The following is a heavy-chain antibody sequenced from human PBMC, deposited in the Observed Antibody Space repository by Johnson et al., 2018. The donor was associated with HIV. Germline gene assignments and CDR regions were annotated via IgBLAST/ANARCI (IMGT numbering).Heavy chain of an antibody. V-gene: IGHV3-30*03. J-gene: IGHJ3*02. Sequence: QVQLVESGGGVVRPGGSLRLSCAASGFTFSGYGMHWVRQAPGKGLEWVAVISFDGRIKYYADSVKGRFTISRDNSKNTLYLQINSLRPEDTALYYCARPSEPNYGGNSGMWWNAFDIWGQGTKVTVSS. CDR1: GFTFSGYG. CDR2: ISFDGRIK. D-gene: IGHD4-23*01. CDR3: ARPSEPNYGGNSGMWWNAFDI.